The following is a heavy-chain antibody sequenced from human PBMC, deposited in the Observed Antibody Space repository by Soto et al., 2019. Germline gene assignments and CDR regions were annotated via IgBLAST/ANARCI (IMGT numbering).Heavy chain of an antibody. Sequence: QVHLVQSGAEVKKPGASVKVSCKGSGYAFTTYGITWVRQAPGQGLEWMGWISAHNGNTDNAQKLQGTVTVTRDTATITACTELRSWRADAPAVYYCARGRDWDYWGQGALVTVSS. D-gene: IGHD3-9*01. V-gene: IGHV1-18*01. CDR2: ISAHNGNT. CDR3: ARGRDWDY. J-gene: IGHJ4*02. CDR1: GYAFTTYG.